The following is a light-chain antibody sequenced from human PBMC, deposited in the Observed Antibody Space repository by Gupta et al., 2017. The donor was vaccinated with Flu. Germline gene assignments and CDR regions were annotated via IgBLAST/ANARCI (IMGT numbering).Light chain of an antibody. V-gene: IGKV3-11*01. CDR2: DAS. CDR1: QSVGTY. Sequence: EVVLTQSPATLSLSPGERATLSCRASQSVGTYLAWYQQKPGQAPRLLIYDASNSATGIPARFSGSGSGTNFTLTIGSLEPEDFAVFYCQRRSNWPPVLTFGGGTKVGIK. CDR3: QRRSNWPPVLT. J-gene: IGKJ4*01.